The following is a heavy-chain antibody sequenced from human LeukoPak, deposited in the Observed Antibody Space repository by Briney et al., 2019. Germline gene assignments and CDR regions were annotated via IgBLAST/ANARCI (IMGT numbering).Heavy chain of an antibody. D-gene: IGHD4-23*01. V-gene: IGHV4-59*04. CDR2: IYHSGST. J-gene: IGHJ4*02. Sequence: PSQTLSLTCTVAGASISSYYWSCIRQPAGKGLEWIGSIYHSGSTYYNPSLKSRVTISVDTSKNQFSLKLSSVTAADTAVYYCAMAPPGGLVDYFDYWGQGTLVTVSS. CDR3: AMAPPGGLVDYFDY. CDR1: GASISSYY.